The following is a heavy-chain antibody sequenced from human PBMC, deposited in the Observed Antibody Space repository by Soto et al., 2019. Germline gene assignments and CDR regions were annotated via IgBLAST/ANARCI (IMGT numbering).Heavy chain of an antibody. CDR2: INAGNGNT. D-gene: IGHD6-19*01. CDR1: GYIFTRHG. J-gene: IGHJ4*02. CDR3: ARAVAVPADFDY. Sequence: GASVKVSCKASGYIFTRHGMHWVRQAPGQMLEWMGWINAGNGNTKYSQKFQGRVTITRGTSASTAYMELSSLRSEDTAVYYCARAVAVPADFDYWGQGTLVTVSS. V-gene: IGHV1-3*01.